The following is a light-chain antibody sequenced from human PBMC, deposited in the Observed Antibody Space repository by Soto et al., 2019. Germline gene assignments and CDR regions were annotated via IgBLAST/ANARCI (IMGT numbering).Light chain of an antibody. Sequence: DVQMTHSPSSLSAALEDRVTITCRASQSISSYLNWYQQKPGKAPKLLIYAASSLQSGVPSRFSGSGSGTDFTLTISSLQPGDFATYYCQQSYSTPYTFRQGTKVDIK. CDR2: AAS. V-gene: IGKV1-39*01. J-gene: IGKJ2*01. CDR1: QSISSY. CDR3: QQSYSTPYT.